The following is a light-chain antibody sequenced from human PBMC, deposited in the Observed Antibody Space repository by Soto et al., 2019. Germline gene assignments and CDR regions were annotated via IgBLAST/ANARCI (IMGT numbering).Light chain of an antibody. J-gene: IGLJ1*01. CDR1: SSDVGGYNY. V-gene: IGLV2-8*01. Sequence: QSVLTQPPSASGSPGQSVTISCTGTSSDVGGYNYVSWYLQYPGKVPKLMIYEVNKRPSGVPDRFSGSKSGNTASLTVSGLQAEDEADYYCTSYAGGNNVFGTGTKLTVL. CDR2: EVN. CDR3: TSYAGGNNV.